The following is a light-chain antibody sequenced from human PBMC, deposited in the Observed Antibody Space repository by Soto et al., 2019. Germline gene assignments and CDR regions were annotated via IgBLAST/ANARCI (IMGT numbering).Light chain of an antibody. J-gene: IGKJ2*01. Sequence: EIVLTQSPATLSVSPGESASLSCRASQNINRNLAWYQQRPGQAPRLLILRASTRASGIPARFSGSGSGTEFTLTVSGLESEDFAVYYCQQYEASPPSSFAQGTKVEIK. V-gene: IGKV3-15*01. CDR2: RAS. CDR3: QQYEASPPSS. CDR1: QNINRN.